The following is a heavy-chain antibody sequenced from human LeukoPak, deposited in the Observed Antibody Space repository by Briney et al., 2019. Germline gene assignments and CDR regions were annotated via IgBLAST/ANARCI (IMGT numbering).Heavy chain of an antibody. CDR3: AGRGYAFWRGSSYGMDV. Sequence: ASVKVSCKASGYTFTGYYMHGVRRAPGQGPEGRGGINPKSGGTNYAQKFQGRVTMTRDTSISTAYMELSRLRSDDTAVSYCAGRGYAFWRGSSYGMDVWGQGTTVTVSS. D-gene: IGHD3-3*01. CDR2: INPKSGGT. V-gene: IGHV1-2*02. J-gene: IGHJ6*02. CDR1: GYTFTGYY.